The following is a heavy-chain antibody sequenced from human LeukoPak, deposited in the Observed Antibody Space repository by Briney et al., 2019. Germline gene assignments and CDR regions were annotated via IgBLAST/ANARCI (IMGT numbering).Heavy chain of an antibody. Sequence: PSETLSLTCTVSGGSISSYYWSWIRQPPGKGLEWIGYTYYSGSTNYNPSLKSRVTISVDTSKNQLSLKLSSVTAADTAVYYCARDRYSSGWFDHWGQGTLVTVSS. CDR3: ARDRYSSGWFDH. CDR2: TYYSGST. J-gene: IGHJ5*02. CDR1: GGSISSYY. D-gene: IGHD6-19*01. V-gene: IGHV4-59*01.